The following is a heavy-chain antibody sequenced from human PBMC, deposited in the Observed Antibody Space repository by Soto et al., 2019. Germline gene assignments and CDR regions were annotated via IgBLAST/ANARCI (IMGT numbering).Heavy chain of an antibody. D-gene: IGHD3-10*01. Sequence: PRGSLRLSCAASGFTFSNYAMSWVRQAPGKGLEWVSTFTRSGNTYYADSVKGRFTISRDNSKNTLYLQMDSLRAEDTAVYYCAREFAPGSPNYDYWGLGTLVTVSS. CDR2: FTRSGNT. CDR1: GFTFSNYA. J-gene: IGHJ4*02. CDR3: AREFAPGSPNYDY. V-gene: IGHV3-23*01.